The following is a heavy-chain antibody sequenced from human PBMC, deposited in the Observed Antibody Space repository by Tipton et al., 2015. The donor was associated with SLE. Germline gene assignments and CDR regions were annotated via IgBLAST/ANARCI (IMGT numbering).Heavy chain of an antibody. Sequence: TLSLTCAVYGGSFSAYYWNWIRQPPGKGMEWIGEINHSGRPNYNPSLKSRVTISVDTSKNQFSLKLNSVTAADTAVYYCARGPIVLAYWGQGPLVAVSS. CDR1: GGSFSAYY. V-gene: IGHV4-34*01. CDR3: ARGPIVLAY. D-gene: IGHD2-8*02. J-gene: IGHJ4*02. CDR2: INHSGRP.